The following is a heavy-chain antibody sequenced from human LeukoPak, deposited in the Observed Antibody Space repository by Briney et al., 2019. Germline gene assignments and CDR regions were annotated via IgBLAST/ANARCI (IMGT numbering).Heavy chain of an antibody. J-gene: IGHJ4*02. CDR1: GYTFTSYA. CDR3: ARGCLFLGEWELRN. V-gene: IGHV7-4-1*02. Sequence: ASVKVSCKASGYTFTSYAMNWVRQAPGQGLEWMGWINTNTGNPTYAQGFTGRFVFSLDTSVSTAYLQISSLKAEDTAVYYCARGCLFLGEWELRNWGQGTLVTVSS. CDR2: INTNTGNP. D-gene: IGHD1-26*01.